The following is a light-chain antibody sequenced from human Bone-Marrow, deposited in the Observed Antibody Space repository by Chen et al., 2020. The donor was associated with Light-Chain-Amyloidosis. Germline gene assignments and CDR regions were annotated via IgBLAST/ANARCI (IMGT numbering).Light chain of an antibody. CDR3: QSADSSGTYEVI. CDR2: RDP. J-gene: IGLJ2*01. CDR1: DLPTKY. Sequence: YELTQPPSVSVSPGQTARLTCSGDDLPTKYAYWYQQKQGQAPVLVIHRDPERPSGISERFSGSSSGTTATLTISGVQAEDEADYHCQSADSSGTYEVIFGGGTKLTVL. V-gene: IGLV3-25*03.